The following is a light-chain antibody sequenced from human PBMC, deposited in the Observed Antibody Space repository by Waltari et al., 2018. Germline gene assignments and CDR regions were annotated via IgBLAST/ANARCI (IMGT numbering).Light chain of an antibody. Sequence: EIVLTQSPGTLSLSPGERATLSCRASQSVSRTLAWYQQKPGQAPRLLIYDASSRATGIADRFSCSGSGTDFSLTISRLEPEDFAVYYCQKYGSLPATFGQGTKVEIK. CDR2: DAS. CDR1: QSVSRT. CDR3: QKYGSLPAT. V-gene: IGKV3-20*01. J-gene: IGKJ1*01.